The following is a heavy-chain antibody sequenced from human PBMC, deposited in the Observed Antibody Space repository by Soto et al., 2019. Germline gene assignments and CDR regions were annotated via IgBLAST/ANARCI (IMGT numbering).Heavy chain of an antibody. CDR2: ISAYNGNT. J-gene: IGHJ6*02. CDR3: ARDGSSWFGVKEYYGMDV. Sequence: QVQLVQSGAEVKKPGASVKVSCKASGYTFTSYGISWVRQAPGQGLEWMGWISAYNGNTNYAQKLQGRVTMTTDTSTGTAYMELRSLRSDDTAVYYCARDGSSWFGVKEYYGMDVWGQGTTVTVSS. D-gene: IGHD6-13*01. CDR1: GYTFTSYG. V-gene: IGHV1-18*01.